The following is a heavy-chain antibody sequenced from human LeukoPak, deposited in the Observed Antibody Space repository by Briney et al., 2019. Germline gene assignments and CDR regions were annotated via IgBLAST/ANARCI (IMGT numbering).Heavy chain of an antibody. V-gene: IGHV3-23*01. CDR2: ISGSGGST. CDR3: AKDVISIAAAGQFDP. J-gene: IGHJ5*02. Sequence: GGSLRLSCAASGFTFSSYAMSWVRQAPGKGLEWVSAISGSGGSTYYADSVKGRFTISRDSSKNTLYLQMNSLRAEDTAVYYCAKDVISIAAAGQFDPWGQGTLVTVSS. CDR1: GFTFSSYA. D-gene: IGHD6-13*01.